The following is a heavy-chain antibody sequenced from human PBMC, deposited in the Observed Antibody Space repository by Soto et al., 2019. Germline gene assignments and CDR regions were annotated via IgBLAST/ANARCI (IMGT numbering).Heavy chain of an antibody. CDR1: GFTFDDYA. V-gene: IGHV3-9*01. D-gene: IGHD3-10*01. CDR3: ANLPLYGSGFDC. Sequence: EVQLVESGGGLVQPGGSLRLSCAASGFTFDDYAIHWVRQIPGKGLEWVSGISWNGDATGYADSVKGRFTISRDNAKNSLYLQMDSLKSEDTAMYYRANLPLYGSGFDCWGQGTLVTVSS. CDR2: ISWNGDAT. J-gene: IGHJ4*02.